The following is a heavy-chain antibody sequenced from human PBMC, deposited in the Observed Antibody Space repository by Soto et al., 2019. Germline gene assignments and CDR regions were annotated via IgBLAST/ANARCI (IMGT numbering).Heavy chain of an antibody. Sequence: SETLSLTCTASGGYISSYYWSWIRQPPGKGLEWIGYIYYSGSTNYNPSLKSRVTISVDTSKNQFSLKLSSVTAADTAVYYCARSHCSSTSCYVNWFDPWGQGTLVTVSS. D-gene: IGHD2-2*01. CDR1: GGYISSYY. J-gene: IGHJ5*02. CDR2: IYYSGST. V-gene: IGHV4-59*08. CDR3: ARSHCSSTSCYVNWFDP.